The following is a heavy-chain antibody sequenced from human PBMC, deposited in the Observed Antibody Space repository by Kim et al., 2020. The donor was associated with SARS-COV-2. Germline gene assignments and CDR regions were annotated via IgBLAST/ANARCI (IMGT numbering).Heavy chain of an antibody. J-gene: IGHJ4*02. CDR1: GFTFSSYG. D-gene: IGHD2-21*02. CDR2: IPGNGGST. Sequence: GGSLRLSCAASGFTFSSYGMNWVRQAPGKGLEWVSSIPGNGGSTYYADSVKGRFTISRDNSKNTLYLQMNTLRAEDTALYYCASAVVVTYYFDSWGLGTLGT. V-gene: IGHV3-23*01. CDR3: ASAVVVTYYFDS.